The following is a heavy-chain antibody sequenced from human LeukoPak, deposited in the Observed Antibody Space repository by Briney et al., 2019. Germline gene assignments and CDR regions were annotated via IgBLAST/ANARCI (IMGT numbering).Heavy chain of an antibody. CDR2: INAGNGNT. CDR1: GYTFTSYA. J-gene: IGHJ5*02. D-gene: IGHD2-2*01. V-gene: IGHV1-3*01. CDR3: ARDGIVVVPAAPSPLILTKNWFDP. Sequence: ASVKVSCTASGYTFTSYAMHWVRQAPGQRLEWMGWINAGNGNTKYSQKFQGGVTITRDTSASTAYMELSSLRSEDTAVYYCARDGIVVVPAAPSPLILTKNWFDPWGQGTLVTVSS.